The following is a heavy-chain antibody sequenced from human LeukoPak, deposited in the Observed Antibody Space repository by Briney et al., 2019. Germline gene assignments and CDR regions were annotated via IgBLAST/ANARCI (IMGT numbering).Heavy chain of an antibody. Sequence: SVKVSCKSSGGSFSSYGISWVRQAPGQGLEWMGGIIPMLGRSNYAQKFQGRVTISTDESTSTAYMEMSSLRSEDTAVYYCAREDHTANNWFDPWGQGTLVTVSS. CDR2: IIPMLGRS. CDR3: AREDHTANNWFDP. D-gene: IGHD5-18*01. J-gene: IGHJ5*02. V-gene: IGHV1-69*05. CDR1: GGSFSSYG.